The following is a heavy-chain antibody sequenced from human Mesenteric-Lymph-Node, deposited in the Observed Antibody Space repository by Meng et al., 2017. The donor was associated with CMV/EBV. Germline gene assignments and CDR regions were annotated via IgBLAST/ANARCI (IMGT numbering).Heavy chain of an antibody. CDR3: ARERWYCSSTSCYTNWFDP. J-gene: IGHJ5*02. D-gene: IGHD2-2*02. V-gene: IGHV4-39*07. CDR2: IYYSGNT. CDR1: GASIDRRIYH. Sequence: SETLSLTCTVSGASIDRRIYHWSWIRQSPGKGLEWIAAIYYSGNTYYNPSLKSRVTISVDTSKNQFSLKLSSVTAADTAVYYCARERWYCSSTSCYTNWFDPWGQGTLVTVSS.